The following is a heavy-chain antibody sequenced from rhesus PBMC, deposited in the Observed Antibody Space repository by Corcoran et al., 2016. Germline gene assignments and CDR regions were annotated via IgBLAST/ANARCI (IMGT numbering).Heavy chain of an antibody. Sequence: QVQLQESGPGVVKPSETLSLTCAVSGGSISDSYRCSWIRQPPGKGLEWIGYIYGSSTSTNYNPSLKCRVTISKDTSKNQFSLKLSSVTAADTAVYYCAIGYSGSSFDYWGQGVLVTVSS. V-gene: IGHV4S10*01. CDR3: AIGYSGSSFDY. CDR2: IYGSSTST. D-gene: IGHD6-25*01. J-gene: IGHJ4*01. CDR1: GGSISDSYR.